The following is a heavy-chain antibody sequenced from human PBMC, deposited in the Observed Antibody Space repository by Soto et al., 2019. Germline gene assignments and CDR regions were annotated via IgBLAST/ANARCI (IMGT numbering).Heavy chain of an antibody. Sequence: EGQLLESGGGLVQPGGSLRLSCAASGFSFSSYAMSWVRQVPGKGLEWVSGISTSGGRTFYADSVKGRFTISRDNFENKPYLQMNSLRGEDTALYYGAKGQSTHSVWGQGTTVTVSS. CDR1: GFSFSSYA. CDR2: ISTSGGRT. D-gene: IGHD4-4*01. CDR3: AKGQSTHSV. J-gene: IGHJ6*02. V-gene: IGHV3-23*01.